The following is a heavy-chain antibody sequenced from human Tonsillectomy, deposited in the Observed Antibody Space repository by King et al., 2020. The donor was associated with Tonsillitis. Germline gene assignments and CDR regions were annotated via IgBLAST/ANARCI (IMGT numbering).Heavy chain of an antibody. D-gene: IGHD3-22*01. CDR2: IYLYDVK. CDR1: GLSIITSEEG. CDR3: AHRLAYHDRNYFDY. J-gene: IGHJ4*02. V-gene: IGHV2-5*01. Sequence: TLKESGPTLVKPTQTLTLTCTFSGLSIITSEEGVGWIRQPPGKALEWLGVIYLYDVKRYSPSLKIRLPITKDTSKNQVDLTMTNLDPVDTGTYYCAHRLAYHDRNYFDYWGQGTLVTVSS.